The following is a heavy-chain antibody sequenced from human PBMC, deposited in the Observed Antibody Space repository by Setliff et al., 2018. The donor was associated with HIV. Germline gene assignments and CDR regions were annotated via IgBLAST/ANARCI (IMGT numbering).Heavy chain of an antibody. CDR3: ARDNSRWRDYYYYGMDV. CDR2: ISSSGSTI. D-gene: IGHD6-13*01. V-gene: IGHV3-48*03. J-gene: IGHJ6*02. CDR1: GFTFSSYE. Sequence: PGGSLRLSCAASGFTFSSYEMNWVRQAPGKGLEWVSYISSSGSTIYYADSVKGRFTISRDNAKNSLYLQMNSLRAEDTAVYYCARDNSRWRDYYYYGMDVWGQGTTVTVSS.